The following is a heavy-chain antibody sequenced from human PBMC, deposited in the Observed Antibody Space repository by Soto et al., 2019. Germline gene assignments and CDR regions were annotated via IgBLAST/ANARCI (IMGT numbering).Heavy chain of an antibody. J-gene: IGHJ6*02. CDR2: IYPGDSDT. Sequence: PGESLKISCKGSGYSFTSYWIGWVRQMPGKGLEWMGIIYPGDSDTRYSPSFQGQVTISADKSISTAYLQWSSLKASDTAMYYCARFNGDYEGLNYYYGMDVWGQGTTVTVSS. V-gene: IGHV5-51*01. CDR1: GYSFTSYW. D-gene: IGHD4-17*01. CDR3: ARFNGDYEGLNYYYGMDV.